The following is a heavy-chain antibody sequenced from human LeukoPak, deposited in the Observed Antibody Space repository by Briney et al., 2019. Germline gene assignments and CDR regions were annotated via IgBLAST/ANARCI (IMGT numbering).Heavy chain of an antibody. CDR1: GFTFSSYS. Sequence: GGSLRLSCAASGFTFSSYSMNWVRQAPGKGLEWVSGISGSGGSTYYADSVKGRFTISRDNSKSTLYLLMNSLRAEDTAVYYCAKERRADGDYISDFHIWAKGQWSPSLQ. CDR3: AKERRADGDYISDFHI. D-gene: IGHD4-17*01. CDR2: ISGSGGST. J-gene: IGHJ3*02. V-gene: IGHV3-23*01.